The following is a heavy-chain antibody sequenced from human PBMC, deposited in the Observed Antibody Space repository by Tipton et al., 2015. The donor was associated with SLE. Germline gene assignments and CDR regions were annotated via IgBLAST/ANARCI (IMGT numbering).Heavy chain of an antibody. D-gene: IGHD3-10*01. Sequence: TLSLTCTVSGGSISSSSYHLGWIRQPPGKQLEWIGNIYYSGSTYYNPSLKSRVTITIDTSKNQFSLRLTSVTAADTAVYYCARDRGLPSPFYLGQGTLVTVSS. CDR3: ARDRGLPSPFY. CDR1: GGSISSSSYH. J-gene: IGHJ4*02. V-gene: IGHV4-39*07. CDR2: IYYSGST.